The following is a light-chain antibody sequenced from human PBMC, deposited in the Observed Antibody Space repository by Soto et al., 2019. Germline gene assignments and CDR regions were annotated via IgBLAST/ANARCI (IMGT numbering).Light chain of an antibody. V-gene: IGLV1-36*01. J-gene: IGLJ2*01. CDR1: SSNIGNNA. CDR3: AAWDDSLNAVV. Sequence: QSVLSQPPSVSGAPRQRVTISCSGSSSNIGNNAVNWLQQLPGKAPKLLIYYDDLLTAGVSDRFSGSKSGTSASLAISALQSEDEADYHCAAWDDSLNAVVFGGGTKVTVL. CDR2: YDD.